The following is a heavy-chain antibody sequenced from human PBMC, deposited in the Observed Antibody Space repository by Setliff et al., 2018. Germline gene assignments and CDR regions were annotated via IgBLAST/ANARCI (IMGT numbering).Heavy chain of an antibody. Sequence: QAGGSLRLSCAASGFTFNTYAMSWVRQPPGKGLEWVSSISDTALGIYYADSVRGRFTISRDNSKKTLYLQMNSLRAEDTAVYYCGRDVFDFRTGQGGPWGQGTRVTVSS. CDR2: ISDTALGI. D-gene: IGHD3-3*01. CDR3: GRDVFDFRTGQGGP. J-gene: IGHJ5*02. CDR1: GFTFNTYA. V-gene: IGHV3-23*01.